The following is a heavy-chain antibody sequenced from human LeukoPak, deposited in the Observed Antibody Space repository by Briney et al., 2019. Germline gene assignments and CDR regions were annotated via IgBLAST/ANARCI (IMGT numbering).Heavy chain of an antibody. D-gene: IGHD3-9*01. CDR2: IYHSGST. CDR3: ARGELGILSY. Sequence: SQTLSLTCAVSGGSISSGGYSWSWIRQPPGKGLEWIGYIYHSGSTYYNPSHKSRVTISVDRSKNQFSLKLSSVTAADTAVYYCARGELGILSYWGQGTLVTVSS. CDR1: GGSISSGGYS. V-gene: IGHV4-30-2*01. J-gene: IGHJ4*02.